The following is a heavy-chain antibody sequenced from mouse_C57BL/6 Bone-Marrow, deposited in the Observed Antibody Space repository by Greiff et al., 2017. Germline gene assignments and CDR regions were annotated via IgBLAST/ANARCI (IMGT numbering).Heavy chain of an antibody. J-gene: IGHJ3*01. CDR2: INPNNGGT. CDR1: GYTFTDYN. V-gene: IGHV1-22*01. D-gene: IGHD1-1*01. Sequence: EVQGVESGPELVKPGASVKMSCKASGYTFTDYNMHWVKQSHGKSLEWIGYINPNNGGTSYNQKFKGKATLTVNKSSSTAYMELRSLTSEDSAVYYCARERFYYYGFAYWGQGTLVTVSA. CDR3: ARERFYYYGFAY.